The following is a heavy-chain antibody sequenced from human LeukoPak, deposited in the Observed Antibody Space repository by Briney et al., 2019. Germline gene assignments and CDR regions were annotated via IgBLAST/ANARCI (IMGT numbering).Heavy chain of an antibody. J-gene: IGHJ4*02. D-gene: IGHD3-16*01. V-gene: IGHV3-21*01. CDR1: GFTFSSYY. CDR3: TRVSYADGGYFDY. Sequence: GGSLRLSCAASGFTFSSYYMNWVRQAPGKGLEWVSSISRTTDYTYYTDSVKGRFTISRDNAKNSLYLQMNSLTAEDTAVYYCTRVSYADGGYFDYWGQGTLVTVSS. CDR2: ISRTTDYT.